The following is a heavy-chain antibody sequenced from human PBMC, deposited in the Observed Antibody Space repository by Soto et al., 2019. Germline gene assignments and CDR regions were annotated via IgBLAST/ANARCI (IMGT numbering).Heavy chain of an antibody. CDR1: GGSIKSDYY. J-gene: IGHJ6*02. CDR2: KYYSGAT. V-gene: IGHV4-30-4*01. CDR3: ARGRPNYCYYGLDV. Sequence: PSETLSLTCTVSGGSIKSDYYWAWVRQPPGGGLQWMGYKYYSGATDSDPSLEARVSFSVDTSKNQFFMNLTSVTVADTAVYFCARGRPNYCYYGLDVWGPGIPVTVSS.